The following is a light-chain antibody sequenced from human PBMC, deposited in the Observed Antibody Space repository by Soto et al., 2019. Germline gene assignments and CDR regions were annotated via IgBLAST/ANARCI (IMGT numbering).Light chain of an antibody. J-gene: IGKJ1*01. CDR1: QSVSSN. V-gene: IGKV3-15*01. CDR2: GAS. CDR3: PQYPGT. Sequence: EIVMTQSPATLSVSPGERATLSCRASQSVSSNLAWYQQKPGQAPRLLIYGASTRATGIPARFSGSGYGTEFTLTISSLHPDDFATYYCPQYPGTFGQGTKVQIK.